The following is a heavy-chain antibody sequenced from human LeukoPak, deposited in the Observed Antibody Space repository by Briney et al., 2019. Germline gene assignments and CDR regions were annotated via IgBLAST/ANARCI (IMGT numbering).Heavy chain of an antibody. V-gene: IGHV1-46*01. Sequence: ASVKVSCKASGYTFTDYYMHWVRQAPGQGLEWMGIINPGGGSTSYAQKFQGRVTMTRDTSTSTVYMELSSLRSEDTAVYYCARESEGRGYSYGFAPHLYYFDYWGQGTLVTVSS. CDR3: ARESEGRGYSYGFAPHLYYFDY. CDR2: INPGGGST. J-gene: IGHJ4*02. D-gene: IGHD5-18*01. CDR1: GYTFTDYY.